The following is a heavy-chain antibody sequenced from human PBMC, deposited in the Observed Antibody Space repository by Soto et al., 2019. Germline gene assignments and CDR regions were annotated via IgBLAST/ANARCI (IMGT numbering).Heavy chain of an antibody. CDR1: GGSISSSNW. J-gene: IGHJ6*02. CDR3: ARVSGSYYYGMDV. V-gene: IGHV4-4*02. Sequence: QVQLQESGPGLVKPSGTLSLTCAVSGGSISSSNWWSWSRHPPGKGLGGIGEIYHSGSTNYNPSLKSRVTISVDKSKNQFSLKLSSVTAADTAVYYCARVSGSYYYGMDVWGQGTTVTVSS. D-gene: IGHD1-26*01. CDR2: IYHSGST.